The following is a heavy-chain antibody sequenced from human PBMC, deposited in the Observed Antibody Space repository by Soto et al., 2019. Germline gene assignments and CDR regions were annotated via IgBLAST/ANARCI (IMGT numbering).Heavy chain of an antibody. V-gene: IGHV3-21*01. CDR2: ISSSSSYI. Sequence: PGGFLRLSCAASGFTFSSYSMNWVRQAPGKGLEWVSSISSSSSYIYYADSVKGRFTISRDNAKNSLYLQMNSLRAEDTAVYYCARAYSSGWYPFDYWGQGTLVTVSS. D-gene: IGHD6-19*01. CDR1: GFTFSSYS. CDR3: ARAYSSGWYPFDY. J-gene: IGHJ4*02.